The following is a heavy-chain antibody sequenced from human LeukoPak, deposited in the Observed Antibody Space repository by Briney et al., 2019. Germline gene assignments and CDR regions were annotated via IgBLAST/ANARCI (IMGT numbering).Heavy chain of an antibody. CDR2: INTDNGDGSST. V-gene: IGHV3-74*01. J-gene: IGHJ3*01. Sequence: GGSLRLSCAASGFSISNYWMHWVRQAPGKGLVWVSRINTDNGDGSSTFYADSVKGRFTISRDNAKNTLYLQMNSLRAEDTAVYYCARDLYGGLLWGQGTMVTVSS. D-gene: IGHD4/OR15-4a*01. CDR3: ARDLYGGLL. CDR1: GFSISNYW.